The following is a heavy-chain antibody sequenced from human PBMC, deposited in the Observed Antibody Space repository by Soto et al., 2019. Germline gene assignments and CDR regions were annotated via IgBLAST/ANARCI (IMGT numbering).Heavy chain of an antibody. CDR3: ARYDCSSTSCYFFDY. CDR1: GGSISSYY. V-gene: IGHV4-59*08. D-gene: IGHD2-2*01. CDR2: IYYSGST. J-gene: IGHJ4*02. Sequence: SETLSLTCTVSGGSISSYYWSWIRQPPGKGLEWIGYIYYSGSTNYNPSLKSRVTISVDTSKNQFSLKLSSVTAADTAVYYCARYDCSSTSCYFFDYWGQGTLVTVSS.